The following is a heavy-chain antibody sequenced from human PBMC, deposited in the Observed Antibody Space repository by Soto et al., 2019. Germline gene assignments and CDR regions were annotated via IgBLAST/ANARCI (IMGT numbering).Heavy chain of an antibody. D-gene: IGHD3-16*01. V-gene: IGHV3-74*01. CDR3: ARGLRGGYGMDV. Sequence: EVQLVESGGGLVQPGGSLRLSCAASGFTFSSYWMHWVRQAPGKGLVWVSRIRYDGSITNYADSVKGRSTISRDDAKNTVYLQMNRLRAEDTAVYDCARGLRGGYGMDVWGQGTTVTVSS. CDR2: IRYDGSIT. J-gene: IGHJ6*02. CDR1: GFTFSSYW.